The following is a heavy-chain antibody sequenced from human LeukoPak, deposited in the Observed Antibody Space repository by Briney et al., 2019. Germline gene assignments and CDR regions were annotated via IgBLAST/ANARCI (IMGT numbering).Heavy chain of an antibody. CDR3: ARGSGSYYYDY. V-gene: IGHV4-61*08. CDR1: GGSISSGGYY. CDR2: IYYSGST. Sequence: SETLSLTCTVSGGSISSGGYYWSWIRQPPGKGLEWIGYIYYSGSTNYNPSLKSRVTISVDTSKNQFSLKLSSVTAADTAVYYCARGSGSYYYDYWGQGTLVTVSS. J-gene: IGHJ4*02. D-gene: IGHD1-26*01.